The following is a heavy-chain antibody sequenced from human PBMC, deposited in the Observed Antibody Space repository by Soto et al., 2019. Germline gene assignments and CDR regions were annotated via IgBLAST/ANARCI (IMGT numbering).Heavy chain of an antibody. D-gene: IGHD3-16*02. CDR3: ARGYEITFGGVIATLDAFDI. CDR1: GGSISIYY. Sequence: SETLSLTCTVSGGSISIYYWRWIRHPAGKGLEWIGRIYTSGSTNYNPSLKSRVTMSVDTSKNQFSLKLSSVTAADTAVYYCARGYEITFGGVIATLDAFDIWGQGTMVTVSS. CDR2: IYTSGST. J-gene: IGHJ3*02. V-gene: IGHV4-4*07.